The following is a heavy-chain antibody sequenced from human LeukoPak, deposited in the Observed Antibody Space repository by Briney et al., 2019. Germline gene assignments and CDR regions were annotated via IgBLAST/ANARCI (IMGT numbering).Heavy chain of an antibody. CDR1: GGSFSGYY. CDR3: ARRTYQLLPNWFDP. CDR2: INHSGST. V-gene: IGHV4-34*01. J-gene: IGHJ5*02. Sequence: SETLSLTCAVYGGSFSGYYWSWIRQPPGKGLEWIGEINHSGSTNYNPSLKSRVTISVDTSKNQFSLKLSSVTAADTAVYYCARRTYQLLPNWFDPWGQGTLVNVSS. D-gene: IGHD2-2*01.